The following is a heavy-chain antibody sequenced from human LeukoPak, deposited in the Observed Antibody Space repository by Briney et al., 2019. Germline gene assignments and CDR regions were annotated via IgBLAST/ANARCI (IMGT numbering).Heavy chain of an antibody. J-gene: IGHJ4*02. CDR3: AKDRPILTGYYLSEYYFDY. V-gene: IGHV3-23*01. D-gene: IGHD3-9*01. CDR1: GFTFSTFA. Sequence: PGGSLRLSCAASGFTFSTFAMIWVRQPPGKGLEWVSSIFPSGGEIHYADSVRGRFTISRDNSKNTLYLQMNSLRAEDTAVYYCAKDRPILTGYYLSEYYFDYWGQGTLVTVSS. CDR2: IFPSGGEI.